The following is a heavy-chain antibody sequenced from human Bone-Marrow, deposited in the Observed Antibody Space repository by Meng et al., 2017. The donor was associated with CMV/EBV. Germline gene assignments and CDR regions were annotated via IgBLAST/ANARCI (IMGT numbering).Heavy chain of an antibody. V-gene: IGHV1-2*02. Sequence: ASVKVSCKASGYTFTDHNFHWVRQAPGQGLEWMGWINPNSGGTNYAQKFQGRVTMTRDTSISTAYMELSRLRSDDTAVYYCARGEAAAGPAYNWFDPWGQGTLVTVSS. CDR1: GYTFTDHN. D-gene: IGHD6-13*01. J-gene: IGHJ5*02. CDR2: INPNSGGT. CDR3: ARGEAAAGPAYNWFDP.